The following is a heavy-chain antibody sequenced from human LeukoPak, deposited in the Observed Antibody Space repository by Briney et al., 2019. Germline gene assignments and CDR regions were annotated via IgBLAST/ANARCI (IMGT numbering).Heavy chain of an antibody. CDR3: AREMYGDYGFDY. Sequence: GGSLRLSCASSGFTFSNYAMHWVRQAPGEGLEWVAVIFYDGSIGYYADSVKGRFTISRDNPKNTVYLQMNSLRAEDSAVYYCAREMYGDYGFDYWGQGTLVTVSS. J-gene: IGHJ4*02. D-gene: IGHD4-17*01. CDR1: GFTFSNYA. CDR2: IFYDGSIG. V-gene: IGHV3-30*04.